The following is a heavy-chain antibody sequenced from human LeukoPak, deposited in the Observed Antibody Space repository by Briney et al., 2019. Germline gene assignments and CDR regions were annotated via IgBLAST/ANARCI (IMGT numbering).Heavy chain of an antibody. CDR3: ARGADRRCSGGSYTYYYYGMDV. D-gene: IGHD2-15*01. J-gene: IGHJ6*02. V-gene: IGHV3-21*04. CDR2: ISSSSSYI. Sequence: GGSLRLSCAASGFTFSSYSMNWVRQAPGKGLEWVSSISSSSSYIYYAGSVKGRFTISRDNAKNSLYLQMNSLRAEDTAVYYCARGADRRCSGGSYTYYYYGMDVWGQGTTVTVSS. CDR1: GFTFSSYS.